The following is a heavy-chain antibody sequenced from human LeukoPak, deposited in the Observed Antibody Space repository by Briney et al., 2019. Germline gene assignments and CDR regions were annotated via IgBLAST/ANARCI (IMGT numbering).Heavy chain of an antibody. J-gene: IGHJ6*03. V-gene: IGHV1-2*02. CDR3: ARDVEYCSSTSCRPYYYYYYMDV. CDR1: GYSFTSHY. CDR2: INPNSGGT. D-gene: IGHD2-2*01. Sequence: ASVKVSCKASGYSFTSHYIHWVRQAPGQGLEWMGWINPNSGGTNYAQKFQGRVTMTRDTSISTAYMELSRLRSDDTAVYYCARDVEYCSSTSCRPYYYYYYMDVWGKGTTVTVSS.